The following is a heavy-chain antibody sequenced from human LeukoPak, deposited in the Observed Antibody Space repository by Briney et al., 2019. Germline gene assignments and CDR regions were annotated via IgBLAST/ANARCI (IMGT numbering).Heavy chain of an antibody. D-gene: IGHD2-15*01. CDR1: GFTLSSYE. V-gene: IGHV3-48*03. Sequence: GGSLRLSCAASGFTLSSYEMNWVRQAPGKGLEWVSYISSSGSTIYYADSVEGRFTISRDNAKNSLYLQMNSLRAEDTAVYYCAREYCSGGSCYWDYWGQGTLATASS. J-gene: IGHJ4*02. CDR3: AREYCSGGSCYWDY. CDR2: ISSSGSTI.